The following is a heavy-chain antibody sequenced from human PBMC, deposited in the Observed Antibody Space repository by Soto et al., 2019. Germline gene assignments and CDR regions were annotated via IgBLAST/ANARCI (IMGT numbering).Heavy chain of an antibody. J-gene: IGHJ6*02. Sequence: QVPLVQSGAEVKKPGASVKVSCKASGYTFTSYAMHWVRQAPGQRLEWMGWINAGNGNTKYSQKFQGRVTITRDTSASTAYMELSSLRSEDTAVYYCARVGGGEVVPAAMYYYYYGMDVWGQGTTVTVSS. CDR3: ARVGGGEVVPAAMYYYYYGMDV. CDR1: GYTFTSYA. V-gene: IGHV1-3*01. CDR2: INAGNGNT. D-gene: IGHD2-2*01.